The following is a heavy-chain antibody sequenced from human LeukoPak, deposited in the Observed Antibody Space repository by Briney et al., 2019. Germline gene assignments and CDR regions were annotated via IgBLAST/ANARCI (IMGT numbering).Heavy chain of an antibody. CDR2: MYTSGST. D-gene: IGHD6-6*01. V-gene: IGHV4-4*07. J-gene: IGHJ5*02. CDR3: ARVVRQLGRGVDWFDP. CDR1: GGSISGYY. Sequence: PSETLSLTCTVSGGSISGYYWSWIRQSVGKELEWIGRMYTSGSTSYNPSLKSRVTMSVDTSKNQFSLKLSSVTAADTAVYYCARVVRQLGRGVDWFDPWGQGTLVTVSS.